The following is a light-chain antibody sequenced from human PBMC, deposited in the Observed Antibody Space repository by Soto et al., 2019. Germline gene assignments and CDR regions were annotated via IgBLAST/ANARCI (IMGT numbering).Light chain of an antibody. CDR3: SSYAGSNIFGV. J-gene: IGLJ1*01. CDR1: SSDVGDYNY. V-gene: IGLV2-8*01. CDR2: EVS. Sequence: QSALTQPPSASGSPGQPVTISCTGTSSDVGDYNYVSWYQQHPGKAPKLIIYEVSKRPSGVPDRFSGSKSGNTASLTVSGLQAEDEADYYCSSYAGSNIFGVFGTGTKLTVL.